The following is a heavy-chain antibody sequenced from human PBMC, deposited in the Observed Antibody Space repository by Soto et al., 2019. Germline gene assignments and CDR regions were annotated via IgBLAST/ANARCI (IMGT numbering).Heavy chain of an antibody. CDR2: INHSGST. D-gene: IGHD3-10*01. CDR1: GGSISGYY. J-gene: IGHJ6*02. V-gene: IGHV4-34*01. Sequence: PSETLSLTCAVYGGSISGYYWSWIRQPPGKGLEWIGEINHSGSTNYNPSLKSRVTISVDTSKNQFSLKLSSVTAADTAVYYCASPGGDIWFGEFYYGMDVWGQGTTVTVSS. CDR3: ASPGGDIWFGEFYYGMDV.